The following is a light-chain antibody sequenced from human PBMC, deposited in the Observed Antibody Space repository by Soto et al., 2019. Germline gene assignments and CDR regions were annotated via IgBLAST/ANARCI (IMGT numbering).Light chain of an antibody. Sequence: ILGLPSPETLSVSPVYGYKLSLRASQSVTDNYLAWYQQKPGQATRLLIDDASTRAAGIQARFNGGGSGTEFTLTISSLQSEDFALYYCKQFHNWPLYVGGGTPGDIK. CDR3: KQFHNWPLY. CDR2: DAS. V-gene: IGKV3-15*01. CDR1: QSVTDN. J-gene: IGKJ4*01.